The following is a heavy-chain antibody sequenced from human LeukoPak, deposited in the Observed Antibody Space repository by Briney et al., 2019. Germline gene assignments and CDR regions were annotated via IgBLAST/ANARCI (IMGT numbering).Heavy chain of an antibody. CDR3: ARGVYLGNGYYFDY. V-gene: IGHV4-4*07. CDR2: IYTSGST. D-gene: IGHD2-8*01. CDR1: GGSISSYY. Sequence: SETLSLTCTVSGGSISSYYWNWIRQPAGKGLEWIGHIYTSGSTNYNSSLKSRVTMSVDTSKNQFSVKLNSVIAADTAMYYRARGVYLGNGYYFDYWGQGTLVTVSS. J-gene: IGHJ4*02.